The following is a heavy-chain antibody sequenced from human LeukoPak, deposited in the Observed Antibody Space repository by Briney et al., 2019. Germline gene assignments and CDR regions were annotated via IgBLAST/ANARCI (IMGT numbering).Heavy chain of an antibody. CDR2: ISVYNGNT. Sequence: ASVKVSCKASGYTFTDYYMHWVRQAPGQGLEWMGWISVYNGNTNYAQKLQGRVTMTTDTSTSTAYMELRSLRSDDTAVYYCARDIAAADAFDYWGQGTLVTVSS. CDR1: GYTFTDYY. J-gene: IGHJ4*02. D-gene: IGHD6-13*01. V-gene: IGHV1-18*04. CDR3: ARDIAAADAFDY.